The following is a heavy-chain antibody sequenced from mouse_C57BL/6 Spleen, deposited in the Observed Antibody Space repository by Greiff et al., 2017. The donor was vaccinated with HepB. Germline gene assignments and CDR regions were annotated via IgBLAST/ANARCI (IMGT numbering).Heavy chain of an antibody. J-gene: IGHJ2*01. D-gene: IGHD1-1*01. CDR2: IDPSDSYT. V-gene: IGHV1-50*01. Sequence: QVQLQQSGAELVKPGASVKLSCKASGYTFTSYWMQWVKQRPGQGLEWIGEIDPSDSYTNYNQKFKGKATLTVDTSSSTAYMQLSSLTSEDSAVYYCARGGGRTSFDYWGQGTTLTVSS. CDR3: ARGGGRTSFDY. CDR1: GYTFTSYW.